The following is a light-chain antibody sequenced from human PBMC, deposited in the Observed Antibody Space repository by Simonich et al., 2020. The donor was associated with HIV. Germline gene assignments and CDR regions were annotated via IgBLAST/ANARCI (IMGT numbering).Light chain of an antibody. CDR2: AAS. Sequence: EIVMTQSPANLSVSPGDRATLSCRASQSVTTNLAWYHQKPGQAPRLLIYAASTRATGIPARFSGSGSGTEFTLTISSTQSEDFAVYYCQQYINWPPLTFGGGTKVEIK. CDR3: QQYINWPPLT. J-gene: IGKJ4*01. CDR1: QSVTTN. V-gene: IGKV3-15*01.